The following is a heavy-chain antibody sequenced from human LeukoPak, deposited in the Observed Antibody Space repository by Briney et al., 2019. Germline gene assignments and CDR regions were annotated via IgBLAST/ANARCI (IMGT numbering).Heavy chain of an antibody. J-gene: IGHJ6*02. D-gene: IGHD3-10*01. Sequence: SVKVSCKASGGTLNSYTINWVRQAPGEGLEWMGTIIPAFGIPNYAQRFKDRVTITADKSTSTAYMELSSLRSEDTAVYYCAREFWRTMVRGAAMDVWGQGTTVTVSS. CDR1: GGTLNSYT. CDR2: IIPAFGIP. V-gene: IGHV1-69*02. CDR3: AREFWRTMVRGAAMDV.